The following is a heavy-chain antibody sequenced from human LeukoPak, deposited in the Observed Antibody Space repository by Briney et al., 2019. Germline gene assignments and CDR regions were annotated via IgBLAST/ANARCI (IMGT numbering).Heavy chain of an antibody. CDR3: ARDAYGVSSRDAPYNWFDP. D-gene: IGHD6-13*01. CDR1: GFTFSGSA. Sequence: GGSLRLSCTASGFTFSGSAMHWVRQASGKGLEWVGRIRSKANSYATVYAASVKGRFTISRDDSKNTAYLQMNSLKTEDTAVYYCARDAYGVSSRDAPYNWFDPWGQGTLVTVSS. J-gene: IGHJ5*02. V-gene: IGHV3-73*01. CDR2: IRSKANSYAT.